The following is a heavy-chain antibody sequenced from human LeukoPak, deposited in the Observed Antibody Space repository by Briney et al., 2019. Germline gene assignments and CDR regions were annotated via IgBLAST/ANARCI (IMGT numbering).Heavy chain of an antibody. J-gene: IGHJ4*02. Sequence: GGSLRLSCAASGFTFSTYWMSWVRQAPGKGLEWVANIKQDGSEKYYVDSVKGRFTISRDNAKNSLYLQMNSLRAEDTAVYYCARDQATAEFDYWGQGTLVTVSS. D-gene: IGHD6-25*01. V-gene: IGHV3-7*01. CDR2: IKQDGSEK. CDR1: GFTFSTYW. CDR3: ARDQATAEFDY.